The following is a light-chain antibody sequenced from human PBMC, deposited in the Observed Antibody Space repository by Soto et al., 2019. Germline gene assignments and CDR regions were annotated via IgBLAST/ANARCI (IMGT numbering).Light chain of an antibody. J-gene: IGLJ3*02. V-gene: IGLV2-23*01. CDR2: EGI. CDR1: SSDFGTYNL. Sequence: QSALTQPASVSGSPGQSITISCIGTSSDFGTYNLFSWYQQHPGKAPKLIIYEGIKRPSGVSSRFSGSKSANTASLTVSGLQTEDEADYFCCSYAATFSVFGGGTKLTVL. CDR3: CSYAATFSV.